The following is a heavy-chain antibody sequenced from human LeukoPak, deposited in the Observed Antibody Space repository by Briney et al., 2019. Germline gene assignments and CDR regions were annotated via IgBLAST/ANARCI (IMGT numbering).Heavy chain of an antibody. CDR1: GFTFSTYW. Sequence: GGSLRLSCAASGFTFSTYWMSWVRQAPGKGLEWVANIKEDGSEKYYGDSVKGRFTTSRDNAKNSLYLEMNSLRVEDTAVYYCARDSSGYQWGQGTLVTVSS. D-gene: IGHD3-22*01. J-gene: IGHJ4*02. CDR3: ARDSSGYQ. V-gene: IGHV3-7*01. CDR2: IKEDGSEK.